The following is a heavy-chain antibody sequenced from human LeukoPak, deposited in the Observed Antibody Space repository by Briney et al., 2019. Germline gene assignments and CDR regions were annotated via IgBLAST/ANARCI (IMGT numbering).Heavy chain of an antibody. J-gene: IGHJ4*02. D-gene: IGHD4-17*01. CDR3: AMNGYGDYDNDY. V-gene: IGHV1-2*06. CDR1: GYTFTGYY. Sequence: ASVKVSCKASGYTFTGYYMHWVRQAPGQGLEWMGRINPNSGGTNYAQKFQGRVTMTRDTSISTAYMELSSLRSEDTAVYYCAMNGYGDYDNDYWGQGTLVTVSS. CDR2: INPNSGGT.